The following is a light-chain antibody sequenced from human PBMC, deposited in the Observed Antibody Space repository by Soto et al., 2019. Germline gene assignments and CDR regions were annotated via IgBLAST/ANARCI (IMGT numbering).Light chain of an antibody. CDR3: QQYGSLLT. V-gene: IGKV3-20*01. CDR2: DAS. CDR1: QSVSSSY. Sequence: EIVLTQSPGTLSLSPGERATLSCRASQSVSSSYLAWYQQKPGQAPRLLIYDASSRATGIPDRFSGSGSGTDLTLTISRLEPEDFAVYYCQQYGSLLTFGGGTKVDIK. J-gene: IGKJ4*01.